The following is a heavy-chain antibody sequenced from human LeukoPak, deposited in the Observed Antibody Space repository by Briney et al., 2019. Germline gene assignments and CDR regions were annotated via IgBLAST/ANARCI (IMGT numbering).Heavy chain of an antibody. CDR3: ARVGVVVITNHAFDI. V-gene: IGHV1-69*13. CDR2: IIPIFGTA. D-gene: IGHD3-22*01. Sequence: SVTVSCTASGGTFSSYAISWVRQAPGQGLKWMGGIIPIFGTANYAQKFQGRVTITADESTSTVCMELSSLRSEDTAVYYCARVGVVVITNHAFDIWGQGTMVTVSS. J-gene: IGHJ3*02. CDR1: GGTFSSYA.